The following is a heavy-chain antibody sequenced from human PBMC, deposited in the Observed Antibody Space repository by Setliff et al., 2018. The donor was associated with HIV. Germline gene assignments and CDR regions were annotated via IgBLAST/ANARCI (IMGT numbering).Heavy chain of an antibody. J-gene: IGHJ4*02. CDR1: GGSFSGYY. V-gene: IGHV4-34*01. D-gene: IGHD2-8*01. Sequence: PSETLSLTCAVYGGSFSGYYWSWIRQPPGKGLEWIGQINHSGGTNYNPSLRSRVTISIGTSKNQFSLKLSSVTAADTAVYYCATGLIMAPDYWGQGSLVTVSS. CDR2: INHSGGT. CDR3: ATGLIMAPDY.